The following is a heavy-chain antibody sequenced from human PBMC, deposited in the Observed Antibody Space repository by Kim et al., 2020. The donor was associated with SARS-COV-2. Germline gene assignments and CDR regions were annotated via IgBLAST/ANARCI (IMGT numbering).Heavy chain of an antibody. D-gene: IGHD3-22*01. V-gene: IGHV3-21*01. J-gene: IGHJ3*02. Sequence: GGSLRLSCAASGFTFSSYSMNWVRQAPGKGLEWVSSISSSSSYIYYADSVKGRFTISRDNAKNSLYLQMNSLRAENTAVYYCAGEVVAYDSSGYYYRDAFDIWGPGTMVTVSS. CDR2: ISSSSSYI. CDR1: GFTFSSYS. CDR3: AGEVVAYDSSGYYYRDAFDI.